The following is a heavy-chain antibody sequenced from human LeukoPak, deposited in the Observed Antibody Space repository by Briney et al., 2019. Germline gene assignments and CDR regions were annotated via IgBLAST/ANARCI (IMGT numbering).Heavy chain of an antibody. V-gene: IGHV3-30*18. CDR2: ISYDGSNK. D-gene: IGHD4-17*01. Sequence: GGSLRLSCEASGFTFSSYGMHWVRQAPGKGLEWVAVISYDGSNKYYADSVKGRFTISRDNSKNTLYLQMNSLRAEDTAVYYCAKDRRTTVTTPDFDYWGQGTLVTVSS. J-gene: IGHJ4*02. CDR3: AKDRRTTVTTPDFDY. CDR1: GFTFSSYG.